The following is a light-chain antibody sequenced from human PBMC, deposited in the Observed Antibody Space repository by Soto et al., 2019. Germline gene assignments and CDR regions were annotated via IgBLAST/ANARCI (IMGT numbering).Light chain of an antibody. Sequence: DVVMTQSPLSLSVTLGQPASISCRSSQSLVNSDGSTYLNWFQQRPGQSPRRLIYKVSNRDSGVPDRFSGSGSGTDFTLKISRVEAEDVGVYYCMQGTHWPPITFGQGTRLEIK. CDR2: KVS. CDR1: QSLVNSDGSTY. V-gene: IGKV2-30*01. J-gene: IGKJ5*01. CDR3: MQGTHWPPIT.